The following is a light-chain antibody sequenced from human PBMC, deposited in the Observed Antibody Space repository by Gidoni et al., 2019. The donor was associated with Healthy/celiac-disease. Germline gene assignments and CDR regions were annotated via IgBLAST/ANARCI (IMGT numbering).Light chain of an antibody. J-gene: IGKJ2*01. CDR2: GAS. V-gene: IGKV3-15*01. Sequence: EIVMTQSPATLSVSPGERATLSCRASQSVNSNLAWYQQKPGQAPRLLIYGASTRATGIPARFSGSGSGTEFTLTISSLQSEDFAVYYCQQYNNWPWYTFGQXTKLEIK. CDR3: QQYNNWPWYT. CDR1: QSVNSN.